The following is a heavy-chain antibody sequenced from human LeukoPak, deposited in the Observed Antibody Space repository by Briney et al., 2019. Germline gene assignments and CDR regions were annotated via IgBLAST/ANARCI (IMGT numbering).Heavy chain of an antibody. CDR2: IRTSAEGAKYA. D-gene: IGHD3-9*01. J-gene: IGHJ4*02. V-gene: IGHV3-48*02. CDR1: GFSFTDYH. Sequence: GGSLRLSCATSGFSFTDYHMNWVRQAPGKGLEWISNIRTSAEGAKYAYYAASVKGRVTISRDDGKNTLYLHMNSLRDDDTAVYYCATDQRYAFDYWGQGILVTVSS. CDR3: ATDQRYAFDY.